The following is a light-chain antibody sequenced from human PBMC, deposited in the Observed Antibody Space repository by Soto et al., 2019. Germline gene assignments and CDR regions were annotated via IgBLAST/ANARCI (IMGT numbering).Light chain of an antibody. CDR1: QGISSY. J-gene: IGKJ3*01. CDR2: AAS. CDR3: QQLKSYPFT. V-gene: IGKV1-9*01. Sequence: DIQLTQSPSFLSSSVGDSVTITCRASQGISSYLAWYQQIPGKAPKLLIYAASTLQSGVPSRFSGSGSGTEFALTIASPQPEDFATYFCQQLKSYPFTFGPGTKVDIK.